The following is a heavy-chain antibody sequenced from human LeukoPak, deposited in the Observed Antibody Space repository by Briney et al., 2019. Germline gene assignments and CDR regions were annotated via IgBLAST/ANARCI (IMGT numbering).Heavy chain of an antibody. CDR1: GFTFSNYG. J-gene: IGHJ4*02. Sequence: GGSLRLSCAASGFTFSNYGMSWVRQTPGKGLEWVSAITGSGGTTYYPDSVKGRFTISRDNSKNSLYLQMNSLRAEDTAVYYCASFLFPYGDYPYWGQGTLVTVSS. CDR2: ITGSGGTT. CDR3: ASFLFPYGDYPY. D-gene: IGHD4-17*01. V-gene: IGHV3-23*01.